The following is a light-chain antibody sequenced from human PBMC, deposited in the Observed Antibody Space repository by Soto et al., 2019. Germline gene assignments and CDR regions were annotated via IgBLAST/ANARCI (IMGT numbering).Light chain of an antibody. Sequence: QSVLTQPTSVSGTPGQRVTISCSGSSFNIGTYNVNWYQQLPGTAPKLLVYSNDQRPSGVPDRFSGSKSGTSASLAISGLQSEDEADYYCAAWDDSLNSYVFGIGTKVTV. V-gene: IGLV1-44*01. CDR1: SFNIGTYN. CDR3: AAWDDSLNSYV. J-gene: IGLJ1*01. CDR2: SND.